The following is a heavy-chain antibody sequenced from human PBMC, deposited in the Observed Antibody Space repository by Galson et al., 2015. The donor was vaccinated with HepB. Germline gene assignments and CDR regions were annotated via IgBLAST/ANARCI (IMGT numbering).Heavy chain of an antibody. V-gene: IGHV1-2*02. Sequence: SVKVSCKASGYTFTAYSIHWVRQAPGQGLEWMGWIDPNSGATNYAQKFQGRVTMTRDTSISTAYMELSRLRSDDTAVYYCARDLVFGGVIPTTFDYWAPGTLVTASS. CDR3: ARDLVFGGVIPTTFDY. D-gene: IGHD3-16*02. J-gene: IGHJ4*02. CDR1: GYTFTAYS. CDR2: IDPNSGAT.